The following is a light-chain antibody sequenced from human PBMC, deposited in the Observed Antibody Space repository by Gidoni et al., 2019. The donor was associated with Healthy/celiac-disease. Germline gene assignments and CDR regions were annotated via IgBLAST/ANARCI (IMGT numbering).Light chain of an antibody. CDR2: EVS. V-gene: IGLV2-14*01. J-gene: IGLJ2*01. CDR3: SSYTSSSTRGV. Sequence: QSALPQPASASGSPGQSVTISCTGTSSDVGGYNYVSWYQQHPGKAPKLMTYEVSNRPSGVSNRFSGSKSGNTASLTISGLQAEDEADYYCSSYTSSSTRGVFGGGTTLTVL. CDR1: SSDVGGYNY.